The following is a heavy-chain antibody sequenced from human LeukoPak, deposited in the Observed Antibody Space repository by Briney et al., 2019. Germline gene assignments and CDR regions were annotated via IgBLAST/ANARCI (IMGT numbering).Heavy chain of an antibody. Sequence: GGSLRLSCAASGFTFNNYNMNWVRQGPGKGLEWVSRITSDGSSTIYADSVKGRFTISRDNAKSTVYLQMNSLRAEDTAVYFCARDRYYIFDYWGQGAPVTVSS. J-gene: IGHJ4*02. CDR2: ITSDGSST. CDR3: ARDRYYIFDY. CDR1: GFTFNNYN. D-gene: IGHD3-10*01. V-gene: IGHV3-74*01.